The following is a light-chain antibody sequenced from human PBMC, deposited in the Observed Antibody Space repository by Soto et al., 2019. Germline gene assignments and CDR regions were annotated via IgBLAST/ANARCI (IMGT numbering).Light chain of an antibody. CDR1: QSVAVN. V-gene: IGKV3-15*01. CDR2: GAS. Sequence: EIVMTQSPATLSVSPGERATLSCRASQSVAVNLAWYQQKVGQAPRFLIYGASTGATGVPARFSGSGSGTEFTLTISSLQSEDFAVYYCQQYNNWPYTFGQGT. J-gene: IGKJ2*01. CDR3: QQYNNWPYT.